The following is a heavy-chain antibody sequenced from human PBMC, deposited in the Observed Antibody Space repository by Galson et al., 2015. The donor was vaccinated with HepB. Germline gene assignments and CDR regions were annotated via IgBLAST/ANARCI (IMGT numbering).Heavy chain of an antibody. CDR1: EFTFSDYD. Sequence: SLRLSCAASEFTFSDYDMRWIRQAPGKGLEWISIISNDGAYTNYADSVKGRFTISRDNAKNSLYLQLNSLRAEDTAVYYCAKDGVMVAAKPYHFHYWGQGTLVTVSS. CDR3: AKDGVMVAAKPYHFHY. D-gene: IGHD2-15*01. CDR2: ISNDGAYT. J-gene: IGHJ4*02. V-gene: IGHV3-11*05.